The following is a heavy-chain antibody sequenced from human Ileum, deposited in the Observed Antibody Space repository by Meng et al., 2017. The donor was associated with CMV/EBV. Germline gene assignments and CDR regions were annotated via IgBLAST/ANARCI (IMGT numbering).Heavy chain of an antibody. D-gene: IGHD1-14*01. CDR3: AKGTGVTDPFDY. J-gene: IGHJ4*02. V-gene: IGHV4-4*07. CDR2: IYVSGST. Sequence: QVQLPGSGPGLVKPSETLSLTCSISGGSITSYYWSWIRQPAGKGLEWIGRIYVSGSTNYNPSLKSRVTMSVDTSKNQFSLKLSSVTAADTAIYYCAKGTGVTDPFDYWGQGTLVTVSS. CDR1: GGSITSYY.